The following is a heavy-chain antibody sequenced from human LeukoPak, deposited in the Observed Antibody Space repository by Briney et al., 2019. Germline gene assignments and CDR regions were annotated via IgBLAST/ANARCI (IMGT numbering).Heavy chain of an antibody. CDR2: IYYSGST. D-gene: IGHD6-19*01. Sequence: SETLSLTCTVSGGSTSSYYWSWIRQPPGKGLEWIGYIYYSGSTNYNPSLKSRVTISVDTFKNQFSLKLSSVTAADTAVYYCARSTSSSGWFDAFDIWGQGTMVTVSS. V-gene: IGHV4-59*08. J-gene: IGHJ3*02. CDR3: ARSTSSSGWFDAFDI. CDR1: GGSTSSYY.